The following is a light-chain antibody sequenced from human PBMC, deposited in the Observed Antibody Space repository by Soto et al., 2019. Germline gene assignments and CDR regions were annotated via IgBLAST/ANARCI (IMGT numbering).Light chain of an antibody. CDR1: QGIRND. CDR2: AAS. J-gene: IGKJ2*01. V-gene: IGKV1-6*01. CDR3: LQDSNYPRT. Sequence: AIQMTQSPSSLSASVGDRVTITCRASQGIRNDLGWYQQKPGKAPKLLIYAASSLQSGVPSRFSGSGSGQDFTLTISSLQPEDVATYYCLQDSNYPRTFGQGTQREIK.